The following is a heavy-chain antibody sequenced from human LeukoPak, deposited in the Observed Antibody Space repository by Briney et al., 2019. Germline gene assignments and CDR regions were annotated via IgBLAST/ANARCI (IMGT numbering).Heavy chain of an antibody. V-gene: IGHV3-30*18. D-gene: IGHD3-16*01. CDR3: AKDIFKVGGTFGCPFDY. J-gene: IGHJ4*02. Sequence: PGGSLRLSCAASGFTFSSYGMHWVRQAPGKGLEWVAVISYDGSNKYYADSVKGRFTISRDNSKNTLYLQMNSLRAEDTAVYYCAKDIFKVGGTFGCPFDYWGQGTLVTVSS. CDR1: GFTFSSYG. CDR2: ISYDGSNK.